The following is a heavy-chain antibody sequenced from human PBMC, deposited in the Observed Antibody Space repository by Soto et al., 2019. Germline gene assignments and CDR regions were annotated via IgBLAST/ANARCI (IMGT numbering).Heavy chain of an antibody. Sequence: ESLKISFKGSGYSFTSYSIGWVRQMPGKGLEWMGIIYPGDSDTRYSPSFEGQVTISADKSIRTSYLQLSSLTASDTAMYYCARRYGDYLYYFDYWGQGTLVTVSS. V-gene: IGHV5-51*01. CDR3: ARRYGDYLYYFDY. CDR1: GYSFTSYS. J-gene: IGHJ4*02. D-gene: IGHD4-17*01. CDR2: IYPGDSDT.